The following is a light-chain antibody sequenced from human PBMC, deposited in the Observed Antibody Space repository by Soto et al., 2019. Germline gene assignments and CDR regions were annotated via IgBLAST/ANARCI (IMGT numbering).Light chain of an antibody. Sequence: QSALTQPASVSGSPGQSITISCTGTSGDVGTYNLVSWYQQHPGRAPKLIIYEVTIRPSGVSNRFSGSKSGNTASLTISGLQAEDEADYYCSSYTTSAPYVFGSGTKLTVL. CDR1: SGDVGTYNL. CDR2: EVT. V-gene: IGLV2-14*02. J-gene: IGLJ1*01. CDR3: SSYTTSAPYV.